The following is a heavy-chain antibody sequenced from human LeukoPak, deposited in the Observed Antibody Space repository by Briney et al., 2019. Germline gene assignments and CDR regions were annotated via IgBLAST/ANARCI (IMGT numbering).Heavy chain of an antibody. J-gene: IGHJ5*02. V-gene: IGHV4-4*02. CDR2: IYHSGST. Sequence: PSETLSLTCAVSGGSISSSNWWSWVRQPPGKGLEWIGEIYHSGSTNYNPSLKSRVTISVDKSENQFSLKLSSVTAADTAVYYCARTYYYGSGSPYNWFDPWGQGTLVTVSS. CDR3: ARTYYYGSGSPYNWFDP. D-gene: IGHD3-10*01. CDR1: GGSISSSNW.